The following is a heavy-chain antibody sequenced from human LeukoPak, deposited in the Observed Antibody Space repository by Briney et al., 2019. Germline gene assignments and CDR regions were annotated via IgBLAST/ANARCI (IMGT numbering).Heavy chain of an antibody. D-gene: IGHD6-19*01. CDR2: IIPIFGTA. CDR3: ARDFSSGWTNWFDP. CDR1: GGTFSSYA. J-gene: IGHJ5*02. Sequence: SVKVSCKASGGTFSSYAISWVRQAPGQGLEWTGGIIPIFGTANYAQKFQGRVTITADESTSTAYMELSSLRSEDTAVYYCARDFSSGWTNWFDPWGQGTLVTVSS. V-gene: IGHV1-69*13.